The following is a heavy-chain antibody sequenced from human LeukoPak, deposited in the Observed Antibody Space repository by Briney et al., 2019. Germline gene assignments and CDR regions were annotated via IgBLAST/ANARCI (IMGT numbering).Heavy chain of an antibody. CDR3: ARVNTTMGTPTFDY. Sequence: ASVKVSCKASGYTFTGYHIHWVRQAPRQGLEWMGRINPYSGDTNFAQKFQGRVTMTRDTSITTAYMDLSSLTPDDTAVYYCARVNTTMGTPTFDYWGQGTLVTVSS. V-gene: IGHV1-2*06. J-gene: IGHJ4*02. CDR2: INPYSGDT. CDR1: GYTFTGYH. D-gene: IGHD5-18*01.